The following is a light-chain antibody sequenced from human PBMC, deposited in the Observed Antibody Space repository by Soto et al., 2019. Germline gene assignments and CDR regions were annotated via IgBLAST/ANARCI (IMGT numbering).Light chain of an antibody. CDR2: GIS. V-gene: IGKV3D-15*01. Sequence: EIVMTQSPATLSVSPGERATLSCRASQSVNSNYLAWYQQKPGQAPRLLIYGISKRATDIPDRFSGSGSGTEFTLTIRSLQSEDFAVYYCKQYYNWPITFGQGTRLEIK. J-gene: IGKJ5*01. CDR3: KQYYNWPIT. CDR1: QSVNSN.